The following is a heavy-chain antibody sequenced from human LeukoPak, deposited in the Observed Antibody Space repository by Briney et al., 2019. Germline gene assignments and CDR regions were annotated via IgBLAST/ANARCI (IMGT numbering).Heavy chain of an antibody. CDR1: GGTFSSYA. V-gene: IGHV1-69*05. CDR2: IIPIFGTA. Sequence: SVKISCKASGGTFSSYAISWVRQAPGQGLEWMGGIIPIFGTANYAQKFQGRVTITTDESTSTAYMELSSLRSEDTAVYYCASCPYAPGVYYYYMDVWGKGTTVTVSS. J-gene: IGHJ6*03. CDR3: ASCPYAPGVYYYYMDV. D-gene: IGHD2-2*01.